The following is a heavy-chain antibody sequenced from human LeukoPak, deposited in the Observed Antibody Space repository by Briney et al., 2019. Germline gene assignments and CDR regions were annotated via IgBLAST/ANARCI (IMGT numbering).Heavy chain of an antibody. J-gene: IGHJ3*02. V-gene: IGHV3-30*14. CDR3: AREGVRYRAFDI. Sequence: GGSLRLFCAASGFTFSSYAMHWVRQAPGKGLEWVAVISYDGSNKYYADSVKGRFTISRDNSKNTLYLQMNSLRAEDTAVYYCAREGVRYRAFDIWGQGTMVTVSS. CDR2: ISYDGSNK. D-gene: IGHD1-14*01. CDR1: GFTFSSYA.